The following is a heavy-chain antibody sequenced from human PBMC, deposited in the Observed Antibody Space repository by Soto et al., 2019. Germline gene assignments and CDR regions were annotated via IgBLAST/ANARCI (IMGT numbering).Heavy chain of an antibody. D-gene: IGHD3-9*01. J-gene: IGHJ6*02. Sequence: GESLKISCKGSGYSFTSYRTNWVRQMPGKGLEWMGWIDPSDSYTTYNPSFQGHVTISVDKSISTAYLQWSSLKASDTAMYYCARLERHYDILTGYYIGYYGMDVWGQGTTVTVSS. V-gene: IGHV5-10-1*01. CDR2: IDPSDSYT. CDR1: GYSFTSYR. CDR3: ARLERHYDILTGYYIGYYGMDV.